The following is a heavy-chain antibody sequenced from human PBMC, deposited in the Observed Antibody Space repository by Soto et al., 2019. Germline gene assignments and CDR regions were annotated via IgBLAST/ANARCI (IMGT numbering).Heavy chain of an antibody. CDR3: ARDIMPLTNDWYFDL. J-gene: IGHJ2*01. CDR2: IFDSGST. CDR1: DGSISGGIHS. D-gene: IGHD2-8*01. V-gene: IGHV4-30-4*01. Sequence: QVQLQESGPGLVKPSETLSLTCTVSDGSISGGIHSWSWLRQPPGKGLEWIGHIFDSGSTYYNPSLKSRLTISVDTSKNQFSLRLNSVTAADTAMYYCARDIMPLTNDWYFDLWGRGTLVTVSS.